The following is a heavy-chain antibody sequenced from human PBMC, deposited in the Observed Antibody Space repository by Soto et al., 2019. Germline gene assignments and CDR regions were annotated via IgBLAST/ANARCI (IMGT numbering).Heavy chain of an antibody. V-gene: IGHV5-10-1*01. J-gene: IGHJ4*02. CDR2: INPSDSYT. D-gene: IGHD2-2*02. Sequence: GESLKISCQGSGYSFTSYWIGWVRQRPGKGLEWMGRINPSDSYTTYSPSFQGHVTISTDKSFSTAYLQWSGLKASDTAMYYCARIGYSTGTSCYTFGSWGQGTMVTVSS. CDR3: ARIGYSTGTSCYTFGS. CDR1: GYSFTSYW.